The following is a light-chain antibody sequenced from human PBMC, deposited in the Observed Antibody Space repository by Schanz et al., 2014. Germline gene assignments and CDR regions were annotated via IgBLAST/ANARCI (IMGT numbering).Light chain of an antibody. CDR2: SNN. CDR1: SSNIGSNT. Sequence: QSVLTQPPSASGTPGQRVTISCSGSSSNIGSNTVNWYQQLPGTAPKLLIYSNNQRPSGVPDRFSGSKSGTSASLAISGLQSEDEADYYCQSSHNPLTDYVFGTGTKLTVL. V-gene: IGLV1-44*01. CDR3: QSSHNPLTDYV. J-gene: IGLJ1*01.